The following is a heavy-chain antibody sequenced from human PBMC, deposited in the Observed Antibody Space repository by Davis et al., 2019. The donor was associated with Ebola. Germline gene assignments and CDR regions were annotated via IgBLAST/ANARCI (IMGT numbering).Heavy chain of an antibody. J-gene: IGHJ6*04. CDR2: IRYDGSNK. V-gene: IGHV3-30*02. D-gene: IGHD3-22*01. CDR3: AKDLGYYDSSGLYYYYYGMDV. Sequence: GESLKISCAASGFTFSSYGMHWVRQAPGKGLEWVAFIRYDGSNKYYADSVKGRFTISRDNSKNTLYLQMNSLRAEDTAVYYCAKDLGYYDSSGLYYYYYGMDVWGKGTTVTVSS. CDR1: GFTFSSYG.